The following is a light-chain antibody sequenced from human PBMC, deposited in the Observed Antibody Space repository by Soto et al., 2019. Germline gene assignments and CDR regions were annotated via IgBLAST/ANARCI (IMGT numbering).Light chain of an antibody. Sequence: QSALTQPASVSGSPGQSITISCTGTSSDIGSYNLVSWYQQHPGKAPKLMIYEATKRPSGVSNRFSGSKSGNTASLTISGLKAEDEADYYCCLYASSSTFIFGGGTKVTVL. CDR1: SSDIGSYNL. J-gene: IGLJ2*01. CDR2: EAT. V-gene: IGLV2-23*02. CDR3: CLYASSSTFI.